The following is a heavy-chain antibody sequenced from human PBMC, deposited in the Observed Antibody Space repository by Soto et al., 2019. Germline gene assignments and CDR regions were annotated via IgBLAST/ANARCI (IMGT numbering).Heavy chain of an antibody. Sequence: QVQLVESGGGVFQPGRSLRLSCAASGCTFTAFAMHWVRQAPGKGLEWVGIISYDGSKTHYADSVKGRLTISRDTSKNTVYLQMNSLRPEDTDVYYCARDRYFDSYSFDYWGQGTLVTVSS. CDR3: ARDRYFDSYSFDY. V-gene: IGHV3-30-3*01. CDR2: ISYDGSKT. J-gene: IGHJ4*02. CDR1: GCTFTAFA. D-gene: IGHD3-9*01.